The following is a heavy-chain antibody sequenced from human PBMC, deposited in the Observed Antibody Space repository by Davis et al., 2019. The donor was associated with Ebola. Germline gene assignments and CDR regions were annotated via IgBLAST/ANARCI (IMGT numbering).Heavy chain of an antibody. D-gene: IGHD1-26*01. Sequence: AASVKVSCKASGYTFTSYAMHWVRQAPGQRLEWMGWINAGNGNTKYSQKFQGRVTITRDTSASTAYMELSSLRSEDTAVYYCARIGRSGSHEFYYFDYWGQGTLVTVSS. J-gene: IGHJ4*02. CDR2: INAGNGNT. CDR1: GYTFTSYA. V-gene: IGHV1-3*01. CDR3: ARIGRSGSHEFYYFDY.